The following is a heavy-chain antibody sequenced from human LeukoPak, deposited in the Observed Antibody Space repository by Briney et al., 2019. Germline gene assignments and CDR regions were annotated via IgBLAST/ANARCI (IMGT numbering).Heavy chain of an antibody. D-gene: IGHD5-24*01. CDR3: ARQRWLQFRGLDY. J-gene: IGHJ4*02. CDR2: IYYSGST. Sequence: PSETLSLTCTVSGGSISSSSYYWGWIRQPPGKGLEWIGSIYYSGSTYYNPSLKSRVTISVDTSKNQFSLKLSSVTAADTAVYYCARQRWLQFRGLDYWGQGTLVTVSS. CDR1: GGSISSSSYY. V-gene: IGHV4-39*07.